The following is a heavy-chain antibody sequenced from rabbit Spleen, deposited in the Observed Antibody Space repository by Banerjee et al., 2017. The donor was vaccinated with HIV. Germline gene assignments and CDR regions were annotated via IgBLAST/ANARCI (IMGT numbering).Heavy chain of an antibody. CDR2: IDAGSSGST. CDR1: GFSFSTNYY. J-gene: IGHJ5*01. V-gene: IGHV1S45*01. CDR3: ARLMTYGYAGFGYATLDWLDL. D-gene: IGHD6-1*01. Sequence: QEQLEESGGGLVKPGASLTLTCIASGFSFSTNYYMCWVRQAPGKGLEWIACIDAGSSGSTYYASWVNGRFTISKTSSTTVTLQMTSLTAADTATYFCARLMTYGYAGFGYATLDWLDLWGQGTLVTVS.